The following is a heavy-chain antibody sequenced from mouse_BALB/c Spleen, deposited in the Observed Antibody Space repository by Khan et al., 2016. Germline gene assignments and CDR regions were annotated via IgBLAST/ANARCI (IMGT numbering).Heavy chain of an antibody. Sequence: EVQLQESGPGLVKPSQSLSLTCTVTGYSITSDYAWNWIRQFPGNKLEWMGYISYSGTTTYNPSLKSRISITRDTSKQQFFLQLNSVTTEDTATYYCARWLDAMDYWGQGTSVTVSS. V-gene: IGHV3-2*02. CDR1: GYSITSDYA. J-gene: IGHJ4*01. CDR2: ISYSGTT. D-gene: IGHD2-2*01. CDR3: ARWLDAMDY.